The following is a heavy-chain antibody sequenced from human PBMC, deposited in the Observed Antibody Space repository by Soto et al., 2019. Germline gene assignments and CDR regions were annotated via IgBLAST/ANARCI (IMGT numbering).Heavy chain of an antibody. J-gene: IGHJ4*02. Sequence: GGSLRLSCAASGFTFSKYAMHWVRQARGTGLEWVAVISNDGSNPYYADSVKGRFTVSRDNSKNTLYLQMNSLREEDTAVYYCARTGYDRSGYFVEYYFDYWGQGTLVTVS. CDR2: ISNDGSNP. CDR1: GFTFSKYA. CDR3: ARTGYDRSGYFVEYYFDY. V-gene: IGHV3-30-3*01. D-gene: IGHD3-22*01.